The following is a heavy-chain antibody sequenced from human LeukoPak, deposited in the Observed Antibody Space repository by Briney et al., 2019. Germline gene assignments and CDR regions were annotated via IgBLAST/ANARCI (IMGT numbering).Heavy chain of an antibody. CDR2: INHSGST. V-gene: IGHV4-34*01. CDR3: ARGSSSGWYKGYFQH. Sequence: GSLRLSCAASGFTFSSYTMSWIRQPPGKGLEWIGEINHSGSTNYNPSLKSRVTISVDTSKNQFSLKLSSVTAADTAVYYCARGSSSGWYKGYFQHWGQGTLVTVSS. J-gene: IGHJ1*01. CDR1: GFTFSSYT. D-gene: IGHD6-19*01.